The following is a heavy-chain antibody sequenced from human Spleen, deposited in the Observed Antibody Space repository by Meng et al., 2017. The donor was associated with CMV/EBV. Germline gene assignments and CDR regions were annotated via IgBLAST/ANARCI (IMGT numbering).Heavy chain of an antibody. CDR2: IIPSLGTP. CDR1: NSS. CDR3: AEGGEASAGGGFYYYYGMDV. V-gene: IGHV1-69*06. Sequence: NSSINWVRQAPGQGLEWMGGIIPSLGTPNYARKFQGRVTVTADRSTNTAYMELTSLTSGDTAMYYCAEGGEASAGGGFYYYYGMDVWGQGTTVTVSS. J-gene: IGHJ6*02. D-gene: IGHD6-13*01.